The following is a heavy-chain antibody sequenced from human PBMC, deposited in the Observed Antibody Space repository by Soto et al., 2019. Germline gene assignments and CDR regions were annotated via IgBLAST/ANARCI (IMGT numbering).Heavy chain of an antibody. D-gene: IGHD3-9*01. CDR1: GGSFSGYY. Sequence: QVQLQQWGAGPLRPLETLSLTCGVSGGSFSGYYWAWIRQSPGKGLEWIGEINDRGSINYNPALKSRVSNSVHTTKTHFHLNPRAVTAADTAVYYRGRESYDILTGPPWVWYFDLWGRGTLVTVSS. CDR2: INDRGSI. V-gene: IGHV4-34*01. J-gene: IGHJ2*01. CDR3: GRESYDILTGPPWVWYFDL.